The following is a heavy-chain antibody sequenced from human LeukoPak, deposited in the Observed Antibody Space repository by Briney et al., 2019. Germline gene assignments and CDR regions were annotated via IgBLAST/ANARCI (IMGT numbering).Heavy chain of an antibody. D-gene: IGHD6-13*01. CDR1: GFTFSSYA. CDR2: ISYDGSNK. Sequence: GGSLRLSCAASGFTFSSYAMHWVRQAPGKGLEWVAVISYDGSNKYYADSVKGRFTISRDNSKNTLYLQMNSLRAEDTAVYYCARAPAAAGQYYFDYWGQGTLLTVSS. V-gene: IGHV3-30*04. J-gene: IGHJ4*02. CDR3: ARAPAAAGQYYFDY.